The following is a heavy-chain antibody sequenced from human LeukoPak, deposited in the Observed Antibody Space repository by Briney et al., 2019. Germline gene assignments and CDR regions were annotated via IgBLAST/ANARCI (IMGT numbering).Heavy chain of an antibody. J-gene: IGHJ4*02. CDR2: MNPNSGGT. CDR1: GYTFTGYY. V-gene: IGHV1-2*02. D-gene: IGHD6-19*01. Sequence: ASVKVSCKASGYTFTGYYTHWVRQAPGQGLEWMGWMNPNSGGTNYAQKFQGRVTMTRDTSISTAYMELSRLRSDDTAVYYCARDSTSGYSSGWLFDYWGQGTLVTVSS. CDR3: ARDSTSGYSSGWLFDY.